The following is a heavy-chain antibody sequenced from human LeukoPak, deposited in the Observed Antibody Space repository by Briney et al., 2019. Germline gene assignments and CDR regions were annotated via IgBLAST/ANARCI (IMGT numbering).Heavy chain of an antibody. CDR2: ISGSGGST. Sequence: PGGSLRLSCAASGFTFSSYAMSWVRQAPGRGREWVSSISGSGGSTYYADSGKGRFTISRDNSKNTLYLQMNSLRAEDTAVYYCAKGSAYCGGDCRYDYWGQGTLVTVSS. J-gene: IGHJ4*02. CDR1: GFTFSSYA. D-gene: IGHD2-21*02. V-gene: IGHV3-23*01. CDR3: AKGSAYCGGDCRYDY.